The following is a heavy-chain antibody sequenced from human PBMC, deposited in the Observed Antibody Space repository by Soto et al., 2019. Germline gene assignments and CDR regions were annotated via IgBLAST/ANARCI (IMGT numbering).Heavy chain of an antibody. Sequence: ASVKVSCKASGYTFTSYGISWVRQAPGQGLEWMGWISAYNGNTNYAQKLQGRVTMTTDTSTSTAYMELRSLRSDDTAVYYCAGRYCSGGSCYFRDAFDIWGQGTMVTVS. J-gene: IGHJ3*02. D-gene: IGHD2-15*01. V-gene: IGHV1-18*01. CDR2: ISAYNGNT. CDR1: GYTFTSYG. CDR3: AGRYCSGGSCYFRDAFDI.